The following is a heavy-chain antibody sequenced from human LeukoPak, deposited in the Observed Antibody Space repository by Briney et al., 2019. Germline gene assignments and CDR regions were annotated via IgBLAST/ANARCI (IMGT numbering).Heavy chain of an antibody. V-gene: IGHV3-11*04. Sequence: PGGSLRLSCAASGFTFSDYYMSWIRQAPGKGLEWVSYISSSGSTIYYADSVKGRFTISRDDAKNSLYLQMNSLRAEDTAVYYCARDRDTLIRGLIGYWGQGTLVTVSS. CDR1: GFTFSDYY. D-gene: IGHD3-10*01. J-gene: IGHJ4*02. CDR3: ARDRDTLIRGLIGY. CDR2: ISSSGSTI.